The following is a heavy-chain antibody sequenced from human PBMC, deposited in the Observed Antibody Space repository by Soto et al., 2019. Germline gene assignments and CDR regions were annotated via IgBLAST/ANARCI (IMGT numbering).Heavy chain of an antibody. CDR2: IIPILGIA. D-gene: IGHD3-3*01. CDR3: ARSFGVVPHAFDI. V-gene: IGHV1-69*02. J-gene: IGHJ3*02. CDR1: GGTFSSYT. Sequence: QVQLAQSGAEVKKPGSSVKVSCKASGGTFSSYTISWVRQAPGQGLEWMGRIIPILGIANYAQKFQGRVTITADKSTSTAYMELSSLRSEDTAVYYCARSFGVVPHAFDIWGQGTMVTVSS.